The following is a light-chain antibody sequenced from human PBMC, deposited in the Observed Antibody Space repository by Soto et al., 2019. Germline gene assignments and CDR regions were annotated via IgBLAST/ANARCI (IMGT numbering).Light chain of an antibody. Sequence: DVPMTHSLSTLSGSVRDRLRTTCRAKQTISSWLAWYQQKPGKAPKLLIYAVHSLQNGVPSRFRGSGSGTDFALTISSLRPEDIATYYCQQSYSTPTLAQRAKVDIK. J-gene: IGKJ1*01. CDR3: QQSYSTPT. CDR1: QTISSW. CDR2: AVH. V-gene: IGKV1-39*01.